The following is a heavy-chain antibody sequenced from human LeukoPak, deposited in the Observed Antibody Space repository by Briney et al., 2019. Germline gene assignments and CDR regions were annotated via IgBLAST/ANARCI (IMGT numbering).Heavy chain of an antibody. V-gene: IGHV4-34*01. J-gene: IGHJ3*02. D-gene: IGHD1-26*01. CDR2: INHSGGT. CDR1: GGSFSGYY. CDR3: ARDRVGATNAFDI. Sequence: PSETLSLTCAVYGGSFSGYYWSWIRQPPGKGLEWIGEINHSGGTNYNPSLKSRVTISVDTSKNQFSLKLSSVTAADTAVYYCARDRVGATNAFDIWGQGTMVTVSS.